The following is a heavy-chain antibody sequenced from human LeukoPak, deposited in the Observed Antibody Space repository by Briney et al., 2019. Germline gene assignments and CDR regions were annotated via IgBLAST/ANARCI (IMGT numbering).Heavy chain of an antibody. CDR1: GYTFTGYY. J-gene: IGHJ2*01. V-gene: IGHV1-2*02. D-gene: IGHD3-22*01. Sequence: ASVKVSCKASGYTFTGYYMHWVRQAPGQGLEWMGWINPNSGGTNYAQKFQGRVTMTRDTSISTAYMELSRLRSDDTAVYYCARDTHYYDSSGYPPFNFDLWGRGTLVTVSS. CDR2: INPNSGGT. CDR3: ARDTHYYDSSGYPPFNFDL.